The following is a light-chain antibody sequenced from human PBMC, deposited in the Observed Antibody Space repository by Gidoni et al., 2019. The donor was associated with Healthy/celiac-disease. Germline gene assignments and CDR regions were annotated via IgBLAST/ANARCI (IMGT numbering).Light chain of an antibody. CDR3: AVWDDSLYGHV. CDR1: TSNLGSNT. CDR2: SDN. Sequence: QSVLTQPPSASGTPGQRVTISCSGSTSNLGSNTVDGYQQLPGTAPKLHIYSDNQRPSGVPERFSGSTSCTSASLVISGLQSEDETDYYCAVWDDSLYGHVFGTGTKVTGL. V-gene: IGLV1-44*01. J-gene: IGLJ1*01.